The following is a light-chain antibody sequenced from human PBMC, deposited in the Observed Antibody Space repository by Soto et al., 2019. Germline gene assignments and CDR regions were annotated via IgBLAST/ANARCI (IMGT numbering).Light chain of an antibody. CDR1: QSIGND. CDR2: AAS. J-gene: IGKJ2*01. V-gene: IGKV1-17*01. CDR3: LQHNTYPYT. Sequence: DIQMTQSPSSLPASVGDRVAIICRARQSIGNDLGWYQQKPGKAPKRLIYAASSLDGGVPSRFSGSGSGTEFTLTISSLQPEDFATYYCLQHNTYPYTFGQGTKLEIK.